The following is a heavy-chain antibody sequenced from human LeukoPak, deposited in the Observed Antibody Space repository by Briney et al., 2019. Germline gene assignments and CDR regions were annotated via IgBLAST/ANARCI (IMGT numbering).Heavy chain of an antibody. Sequence: KPGGSLRLSCAASGFTFSDYYMSWIRQAPGKGLEWVSYISSSGSTIYYADSVKGRFTISRDNAKNSLYLQMNSLRAEDTAVYYCARATSPFTYYYGSGTKRGAFDIWGQGTMVTVSS. CDR3: ARATSPFTYYYGSGTKRGAFDI. CDR1: GFTFSDYY. V-gene: IGHV3-11*04. D-gene: IGHD3-10*01. CDR2: ISSSGSTI. J-gene: IGHJ3*02.